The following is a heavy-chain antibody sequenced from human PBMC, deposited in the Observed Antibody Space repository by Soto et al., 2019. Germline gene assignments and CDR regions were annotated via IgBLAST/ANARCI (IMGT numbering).Heavy chain of an antibody. V-gene: IGHV3-21*01. CDR2: ISSSSSYI. Sequence: GGSLRLSCAASGFSFNNDWMNWVRQAPGKGLEWVSSISSSSSYIYYADSVKGRFTISRDNAKNSLYLQMNSLRAEDTAVYYCARGYRGYSYCILGGYWGQGTLVTVSS. CDR1: GFSFNNDW. J-gene: IGHJ4*02. CDR3: ARGYRGYSYCILGGY. D-gene: IGHD5-18*01.